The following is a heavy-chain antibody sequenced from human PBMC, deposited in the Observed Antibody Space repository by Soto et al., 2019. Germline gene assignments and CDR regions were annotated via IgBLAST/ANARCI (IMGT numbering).Heavy chain of an antibody. CDR2: ISGSGGST. Sequence: GGSLRLSCAASGFTFSSYAMSWVRQAPGKGLEWVSAISGSGGSTYYADSVKGRFTISRDNSKNTLYLQMNSLRAEDTAVYYCAKDLPAGGTAVAGWDTRREYYFDYWGQGTLVTVSS. CDR1: GFTFSSYA. D-gene: IGHD6-19*01. CDR3: AKDLPAGGTAVAGWDTRREYYFDY. J-gene: IGHJ4*02. V-gene: IGHV3-23*01.